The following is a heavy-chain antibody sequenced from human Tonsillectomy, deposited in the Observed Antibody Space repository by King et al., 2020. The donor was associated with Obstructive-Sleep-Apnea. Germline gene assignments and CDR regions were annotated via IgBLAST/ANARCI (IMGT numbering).Heavy chain of an antibody. CDR1: GFRFSSFW. V-gene: IGHV3-7*01. D-gene: IGHD3-16*01. CDR3: ARDVEAVEYYYGMDV. J-gene: IGHJ6*02. CDR2: INQDGSEK. Sequence: VQLVESGGGLVQPGGSLRLSCAASGFRFSSFWMSWVRQAPGKGLEWVANINQDGSEKYYVDAVRGRFTISRGNAKTLLYLQMNSLRVEDTAVYYCARDVEAVEYYYGMDVWGQGTTVTVSS.